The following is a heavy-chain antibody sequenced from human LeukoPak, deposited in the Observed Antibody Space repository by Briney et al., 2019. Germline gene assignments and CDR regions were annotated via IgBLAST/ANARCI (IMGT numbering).Heavy chain of an antibody. CDR2: IYTSGST. D-gene: IGHD3-3*01. V-gene: IGHV4-4*07. CDR3: ARGREVLRFLEWLLTFDY. Sequence: SETLSLTCTVSGGSISSYYWSWIRQPAGKGLEWIGRIYTSGSTNYNPSLKSRVTMSVDTSKNQFSLKLSSVTAAGTAVYYCARGREVLRFLEWLLTFDYWGQGTLVTVSS. CDR1: GGSISSYY. J-gene: IGHJ4*02.